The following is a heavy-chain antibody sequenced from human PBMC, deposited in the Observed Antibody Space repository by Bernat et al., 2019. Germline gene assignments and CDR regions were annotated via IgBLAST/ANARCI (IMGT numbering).Heavy chain of an antibody. D-gene: IGHD5-12*01. J-gene: IGHJ4*02. CDR1: GFTFSSYA. CDR3: AKALTNPDIVASIPGGH. CDR2: ISGSGGST. Sequence: EVQLLESGGGLVQPGGSLRLSCAASGFTFSSYAMSWVRQAPGKGLEWVSAISGSGGSTYYADSVKGRFTISRDNSKNTLYLQMNSLRAEDTAVYYCAKALTNPDIVASIPGGHWGQGTLVTVSS. V-gene: IGHV3-23*01.